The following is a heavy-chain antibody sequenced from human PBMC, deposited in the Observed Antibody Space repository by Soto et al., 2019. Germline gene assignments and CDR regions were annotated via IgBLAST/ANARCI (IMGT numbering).Heavy chain of an antibody. D-gene: IGHD3-10*01. V-gene: IGHV3-33*01. Sequence: QVPLVESGGGVVQPGRSLRLSFAASEFTFSNYGMHWVRQAPGKGLEWVAVILNDGSNRYHADSVKDRFTISRDNSKNTLYLQMNSLRAEDTAVYYCARDDEYSGNGMDVWGQATTVTVS. J-gene: IGHJ6*02. CDR3: ARDDEYSGNGMDV. CDR1: EFTFSNYG. CDR2: ILNDGSNR.